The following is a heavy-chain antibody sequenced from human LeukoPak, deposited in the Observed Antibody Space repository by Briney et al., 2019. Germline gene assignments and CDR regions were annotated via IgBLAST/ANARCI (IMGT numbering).Heavy chain of an antibody. CDR1: GYTSTSYA. V-gene: IGHV7-4-1*02. CDR3: ARDLRIAAAGSCGY. D-gene: IGHD6-13*01. Sequence: LGASVKVSCKASGYTSTSYAMNWVRQAPGQGLEWMGWINTNTGNPTYAQGFTGRFVFSLDTSVSTAYLQISSLKAEDTAVYYCARDLRIAAAGSCGYWGQGTLVTVSS. J-gene: IGHJ4*02. CDR2: INTNTGNP.